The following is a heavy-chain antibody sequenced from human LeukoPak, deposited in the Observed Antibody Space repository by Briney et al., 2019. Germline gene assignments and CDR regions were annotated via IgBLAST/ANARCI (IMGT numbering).Heavy chain of an antibody. J-gene: IGHJ3*02. D-gene: IGHD3-10*01. CDR2: ITSSNT. Sequence: PGGSLRLSCAASGFTLSNYIMSWVRQSPGKGLEWVSAITSSNTFYADSVKGRFSIFRDSAKNTLFLQMNSLRAEDTAIYYCARHHESRVLDIWGQGTMVTVSS. CDR1: GFTLSNYI. CDR3: ARHHESRVLDI. V-gene: IGHV3-23*05.